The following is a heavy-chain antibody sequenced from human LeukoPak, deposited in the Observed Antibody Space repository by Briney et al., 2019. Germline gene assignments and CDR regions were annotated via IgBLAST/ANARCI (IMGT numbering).Heavy chain of an antibody. J-gene: IGHJ6*03. CDR1: GGSISSSSYY. D-gene: IGHD2/OR15-2a*01. Sequence: SETLSLTCTVSGGSISSSSYYWGWIRQPPGKGLEWIGSIYYSGSTYYNPSLKSRVTISVDTSKNQFSLKLSSVTAADTAMYYCARQISDYYYYYMDVWGEGITVTVSS. CDR2: IYYSGST. V-gene: IGHV4-39*01. CDR3: ARQISDYYYYYMDV.